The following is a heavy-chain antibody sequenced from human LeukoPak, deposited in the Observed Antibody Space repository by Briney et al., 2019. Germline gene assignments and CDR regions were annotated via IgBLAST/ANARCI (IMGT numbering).Heavy chain of an antibody. V-gene: IGHV1-8*01. CDR1: GYTFTSYD. J-gene: IGHJ5*02. D-gene: IGHD3-3*01. CDR2: MNPNSGNT. CDR3: ARVITIFGVVIGPDP. Sequence: ASVKVSCKASGYTFTSYDINWVRQATGQGLEWMGWMNPNSGNTGYAQKFQGRVTMTRNTSISTAYMELSSLRSEDTAVYYCARVITIFGVVIGPDPWGQGTLVTVSS.